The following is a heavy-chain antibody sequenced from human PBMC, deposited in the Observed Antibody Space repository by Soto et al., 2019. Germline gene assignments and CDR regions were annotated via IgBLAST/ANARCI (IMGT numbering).Heavy chain of an antibody. Sequence: PGGSLRLSCVASGFTFSKAWMNWVRQVPGKGLEWVGRIKSNADGGTTDHAAPVKGRFTISRDDSKNTLCLQMNSLKTEDTGVYYCTTGGYGIAPRCYTGYYYYGFCIWSQGTSVT. CDR1: GFTFSKAW. J-gene: IGHJ6*02. CDR2: IKSNADGGTT. CDR3: TTGGYGIAPRCYTGYYYYGFCI. V-gene: IGHV3-15*01. D-gene: IGHD3-16*02.